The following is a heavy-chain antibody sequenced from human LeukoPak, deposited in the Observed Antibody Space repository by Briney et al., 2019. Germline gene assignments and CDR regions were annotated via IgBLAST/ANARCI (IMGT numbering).Heavy chain of an antibody. CDR3: ASITTVTSNWYFDL. J-gene: IGHJ2*01. CDR2: IYYSGST. V-gene: IGHV4-59*01. Sequence: PSETLSLTCTVSGGSISSYYWSWIRQPPGKGLEWIGYIYYSGSTNYNPSLKSRVTISVDTSKNQFSLKLSSVTAADTAVYYCASITTVTSNWYFDLWGRGTLVTVSS. CDR1: GGSISSYY. D-gene: IGHD4-17*01.